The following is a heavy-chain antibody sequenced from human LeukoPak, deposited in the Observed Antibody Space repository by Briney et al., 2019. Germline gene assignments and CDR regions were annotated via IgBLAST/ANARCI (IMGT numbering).Heavy chain of an antibody. D-gene: IGHD6-19*01. V-gene: IGHV3-23*01. CDR1: GFTFSSYA. CDR2: ISGSGGST. CDR3: AKPPYSSGWTTKTDY. Sequence: PGGSLRLSCAASGFTFSSYAMSWVRQAPGKGLEWVSAISGSGGSTYYADSVKGRFTISRDNSKNTLYLQMNSLRAEDTAVYYCAKPPYSSGWTTKTDYWGQGTLVTVSS. J-gene: IGHJ4*02.